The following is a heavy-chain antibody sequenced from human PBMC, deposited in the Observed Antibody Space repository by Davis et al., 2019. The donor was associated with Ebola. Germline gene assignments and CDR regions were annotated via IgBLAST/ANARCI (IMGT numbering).Heavy chain of an antibody. Sequence: GESLKISCKGSGYTFTSYWIAWVRQVPGKGLEWMGSIYPGDSETRYSPSFQGQVTISADKSITTAYLQWSSLKASDTAMYYCASAPWVGATRYWGQGTLVTVSS. CDR3: ASAPWVGATRY. CDR2: IYPGDSET. CDR1: GYTFTSYW. J-gene: IGHJ4*02. D-gene: IGHD1-26*01. V-gene: IGHV5-51*01.